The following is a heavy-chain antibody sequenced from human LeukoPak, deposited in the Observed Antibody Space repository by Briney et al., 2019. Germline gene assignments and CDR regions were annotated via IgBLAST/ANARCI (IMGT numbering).Heavy chain of an antibody. CDR2: INWNGGST. J-gene: IGHJ5*02. V-gene: IGHV3-20*04. CDR1: GFTFGDYG. CDR3: ARDKYSYGYNWFDP. D-gene: IGHD5-18*01. Sequence: GGSLRLSCAASGFTFGDYGMSWVRQAPGKGLEWVSGINWNGGSTGYADSVKGRFTISRDNAKNSLYLQMNSLRAEDTALYYCARDKYSYGYNWFDPWGQGTLVTVSS.